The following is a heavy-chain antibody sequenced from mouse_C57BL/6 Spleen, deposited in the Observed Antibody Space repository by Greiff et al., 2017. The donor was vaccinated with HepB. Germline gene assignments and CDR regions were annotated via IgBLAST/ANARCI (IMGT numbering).Heavy chain of an antibody. V-gene: IGHV6-6*01. Sequence: EVKLEESGGGLVQPGGSMKLSCAASGFTFSDAWMDWVRQSPEKGLEWVAEIRNKANNHATYYSESVTGRFTISRDDSKSSVYLQMNSLRAEDTGIYYCTRHLWGGFFDYWGQGTTLTVSS. CDR2: IRNKANNHAT. J-gene: IGHJ2*01. CDR3: TRHLWGGFFDY. CDR1: GFTFSDAW. D-gene: IGHD1-1*01.